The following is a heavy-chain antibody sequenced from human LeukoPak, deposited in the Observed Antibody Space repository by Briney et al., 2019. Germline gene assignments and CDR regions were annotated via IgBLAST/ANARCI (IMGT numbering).Heavy chain of an antibody. Sequence: SETLSLTCAVYGGSFSGYYWSWIRQPPGKGLEWIGEINHSGSTNYNPSLKSRVTISVDTSKNQFSLKLSSVTAADTAVYYCARGDGGSYLDAFDIWGQGTMVTVSS. J-gene: IGHJ3*02. V-gene: IGHV4-34*01. CDR2: INHSGST. CDR1: GGSFSGYY. CDR3: ARGDGGSYLDAFDI. D-gene: IGHD1-26*01.